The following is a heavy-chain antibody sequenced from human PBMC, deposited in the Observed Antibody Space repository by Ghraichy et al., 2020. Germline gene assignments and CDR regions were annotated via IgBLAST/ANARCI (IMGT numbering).Heavy chain of an antibody. J-gene: IGHJ6*02. Sequence: GGSLRLSCAASGFTVSSNYMSWVRQAPGKGLEWVSVIYSCGSTYYADSVKGRFTISRDTSKNTLSLQMNSLRAEDTAVYYCASTSSFSGGSCYDYSYYGMDVWGQWTTVTVSS. D-gene: IGHD2-15*01. CDR3: ASTSSFSGGSCYDYSYYGMDV. CDR2: IYSCGST. V-gene: IGHV3-66*03. CDR1: GFTVSSNY.